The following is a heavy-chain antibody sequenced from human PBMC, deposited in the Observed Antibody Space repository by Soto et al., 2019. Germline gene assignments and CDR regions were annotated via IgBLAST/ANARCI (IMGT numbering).Heavy chain of an antibody. CDR1: GFTFSSYA. CDR3: AREDQLAAPYYGMDV. J-gene: IGHJ6*02. V-gene: IGHV3-30-3*01. D-gene: IGHD6-6*01. Sequence: GGSLRLSCAASGFTFSSYAMHWVRQAPGKGLEWVAVISYDGSNKYYADSVKGRFTISRANSKNTLYLQMNSLRAEDTAVYYCAREDQLAAPYYGMDVWGQGTTVTVSS. CDR2: ISYDGSNK.